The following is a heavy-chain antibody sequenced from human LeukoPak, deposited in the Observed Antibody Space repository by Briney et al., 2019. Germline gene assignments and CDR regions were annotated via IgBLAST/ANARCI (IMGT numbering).Heavy chain of an antibody. CDR2: IYYSGTT. V-gene: IGHV4-31*03. J-gene: IGHJ6*01. Sequence: PSETLSLTCTVSGDSISSGGSYWSWTRQHPGEGLEWIGYIYYSGTTNYNPSLKSRVTISVDTSKNQFSLKLSSVTAADTAVYYCARAACSSTSCYAGYYYGMDVWGQGTTVTVSS. D-gene: IGHD2-2*01. CDR3: ARAACSSTSCYAGYYYGMDV. CDR1: GDSISSGGSY.